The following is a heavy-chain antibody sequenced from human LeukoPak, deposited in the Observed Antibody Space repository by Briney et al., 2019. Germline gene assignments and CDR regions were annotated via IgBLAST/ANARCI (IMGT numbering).Heavy chain of an antibody. CDR2: IFYSGST. Sequence: PSETLSLTCAVSGGSINTYYWSWIRQPPGKGLEWIGNIFYSGSTNYNPSLKSRVTISVDTSKNQFSLKLSSVTAADTAVYYCARPGILAAAGTGYDYWGQGTLVTVSS. D-gene: IGHD6-13*01. CDR1: GGSINTYY. CDR3: ARPGILAAAGTGYDY. V-gene: IGHV4-59*08. J-gene: IGHJ4*02.